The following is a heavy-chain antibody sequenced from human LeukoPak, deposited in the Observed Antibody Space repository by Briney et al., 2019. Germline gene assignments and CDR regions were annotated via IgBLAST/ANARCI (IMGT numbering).Heavy chain of an antibody. CDR1: SGSISTSNYY. CDR3: ARSDYGDYGGVIDY. V-gene: IGHV4-39*07. J-gene: IGHJ4*02. Sequence: PSETLSLTCTVSSGSISTSNYYWGWVRQPPGKALEWIGNIFYSGSTYYSPSLKSRVTISLDTSRNQFSLKLNSVTAADTAVYYCARSDYGDYGGVIDYWGQGTLVTVSS. CDR2: IFYSGST. D-gene: IGHD4-17*01.